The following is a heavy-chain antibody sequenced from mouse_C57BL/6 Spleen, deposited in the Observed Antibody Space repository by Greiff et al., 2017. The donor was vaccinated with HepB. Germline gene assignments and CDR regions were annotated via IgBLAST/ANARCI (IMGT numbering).Heavy chain of an antibody. J-gene: IGHJ4*01. D-gene: IGHD2-1*01. Sequence: EVQLQESGGGLVKPGGSLKLSCAASGFTFSSYAMSWVRQTPEKRLEWVATISDGGSYTYYPDNVKGRFTISRDNAKNNLYLQMSHLKSEDTAMYYCASSTVPRGAMDYWGQGTSVTVSS. CDR3: ASSTVPRGAMDY. CDR2: ISDGGSYT. V-gene: IGHV5-4*01. CDR1: GFTFSSYA.